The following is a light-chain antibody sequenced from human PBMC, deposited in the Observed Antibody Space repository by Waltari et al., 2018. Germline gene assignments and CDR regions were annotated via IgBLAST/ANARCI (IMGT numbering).Light chain of an antibody. J-gene: IGLJ2*01. CDR3: SSYSTGSVVV. CDR2: DFT. Sequence: QSALTQPASVSASLGQSITIPYTGTRSATGSYKYLHWYQQHPGKAPKLILYDFTNRPSGVSHRFSGSKSGDTASLTISGLQAEDEADYFCSSYSTGSVVVFGGGTKLTVL. CDR1: RSATGSYKY. V-gene: IGLV2-14*03.